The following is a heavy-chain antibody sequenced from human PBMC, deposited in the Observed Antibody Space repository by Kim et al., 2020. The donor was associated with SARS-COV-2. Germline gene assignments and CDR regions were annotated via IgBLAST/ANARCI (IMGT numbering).Heavy chain of an antibody. CDR3: ARGHSTSGYDY. D-gene: IGHD2-2*01. CDR2: INHSGYT. CDR1: GESFSGYY. J-gene: IGHJ4*02. Sequence: SETLSLTCAVDGESFSGYYWSWIRQAPGKGLEWIGEINHSGYTNDNPSLQSRVTLSVDTSNNQFSLRLSSVTAADTAIYYCARGHSTSGYDYWGQVALVT. V-gene: IGHV4-34*01.